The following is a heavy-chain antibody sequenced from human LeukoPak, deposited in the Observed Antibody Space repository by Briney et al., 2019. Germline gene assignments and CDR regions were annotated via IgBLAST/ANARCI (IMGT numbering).Heavy chain of an antibody. CDR2: ISSSGSTI. Sequence: GGSPRLSCAASGFTFSSYEMNWVRQAPGKGLEWVSYISSSGSTIYYADSVKGRFTISRDNSKNTLYLQMNSLRAEDTAVYYCAKDGGDYYDSSGYYSSPNWFDPWGQGTLVTVSS. CDR1: GFTFSSYE. V-gene: IGHV3-48*03. D-gene: IGHD3-22*01. J-gene: IGHJ5*02. CDR3: AKDGGDYYDSSGYYSSPNWFDP.